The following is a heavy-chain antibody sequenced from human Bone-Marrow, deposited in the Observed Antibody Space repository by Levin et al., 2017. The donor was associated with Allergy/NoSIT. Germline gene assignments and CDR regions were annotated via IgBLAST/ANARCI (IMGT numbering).Heavy chain of an antibody. CDR1: GQSISSGLY. V-gene: IGHV4-38-2*02. D-gene: IGHD2/OR15-2a*01. Sequence: PSETLSLTCGVSGQSISSGLYWGWVRQPPGKGLEWIGSIYHSGHTDYTYSNPSLKSRIAISLDTSKNQFSLNLASVTAADTAVYYCVRDFSNTSLSQYFDHWGRGTLVTVSS. J-gene: IGHJ4*02. CDR3: VRDFSNTSLSQYFDH. CDR2: IYHSGHT.